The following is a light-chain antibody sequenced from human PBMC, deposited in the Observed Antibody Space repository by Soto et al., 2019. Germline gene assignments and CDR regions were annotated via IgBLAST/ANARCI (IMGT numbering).Light chain of an antibody. CDR1: QTVDRY. V-gene: IGKV3-11*01. J-gene: IGKJ2*02. CDR2: DAY. CDR3: QQRGKWPST. Sequence: LSQSPETLSLTTGETATLSCRASQTVDRYVAWYQQKVGQAPRLLIYDAYTRATGVGARFTGSGSATDFSLTITSLEPEDFAVYYFQQRGKWPSTFGPGTKVDI.